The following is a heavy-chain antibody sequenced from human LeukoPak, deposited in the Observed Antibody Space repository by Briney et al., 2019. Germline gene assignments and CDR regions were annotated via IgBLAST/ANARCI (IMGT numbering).Heavy chain of an antibody. J-gene: IGHJ4*02. CDR2: IGTAGDT. Sequence: GGSLRLSCAASGVTFSSYDMHWVRQPTGKGLEWVSAIGTAGDTYYPGSVKGRFTISRENAKNSLYLQMNSLRAGDTAVYYCVRGTGYSAYDYDFDYWGQGTLVTVSS. D-gene: IGHD5-12*01. V-gene: IGHV3-13*04. CDR1: GVTFSSYD. CDR3: VRGTGYSAYDYDFDY.